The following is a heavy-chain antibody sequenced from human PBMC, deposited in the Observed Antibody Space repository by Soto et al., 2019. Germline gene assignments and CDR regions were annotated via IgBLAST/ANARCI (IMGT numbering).Heavy chain of an antibody. J-gene: IGHJ5*02. CDR2: IGTAGDT. CDR3: ARGGHSGSYYWFDP. CDR1: GFTFSSYD. D-gene: IGHD1-26*01. V-gene: IGHV3-13*01. Sequence: GGSLRLSCAASGFTFSSYDMHWVRQATGKGLEWVSAIGTAGDTYYPGSVKGRFTISRENAKNSLYLQMNSLRAGDTAVYYCARGGHSGSYYWFDPWGQGTLVTVSS.